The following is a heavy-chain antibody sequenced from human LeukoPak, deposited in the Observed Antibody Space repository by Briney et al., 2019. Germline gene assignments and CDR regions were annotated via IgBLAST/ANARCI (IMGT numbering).Heavy chain of an antibody. J-gene: IGHJ2*01. CDR1: GGTFSSYA. Sequence: SVKVSCKASGGTFSSYAISWVRQAPGQGLEWMGRIIPILGIANYAQKFQGRVTITADKSTSTAYMELSSLRSGDTAVYYCAREFHYYDSSGYYFDWYFDLWGRGTLVTVSS. CDR3: AREFHYYDSSGYYFDWYFDL. V-gene: IGHV1-69*04. D-gene: IGHD3-22*01. CDR2: IIPILGIA.